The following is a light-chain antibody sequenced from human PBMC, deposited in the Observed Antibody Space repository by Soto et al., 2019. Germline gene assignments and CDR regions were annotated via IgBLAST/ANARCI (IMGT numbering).Light chain of an antibody. Sequence: DIPMTQSPSSLSASAGDRVTITCRASQSISNYLNWYQQKPGKAPELLIYAASSLQTGVPSRFTGSGSGTDFTLTINNLQPEDFATYSCQQTHSTPWTFGQGTKVEI. CDR2: AAS. CDR1: QSISNY. J-gene: IGKJ1*01. CDR3: QQTHSTPWT. V-gene: IGKV1-39*01.